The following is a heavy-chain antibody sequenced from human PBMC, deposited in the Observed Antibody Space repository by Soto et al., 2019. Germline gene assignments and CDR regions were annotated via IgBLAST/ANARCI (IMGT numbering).Heavy chain of an antibody. Sequence: SVSQYTTKGLEWMGRIIPILGIANYAQKFQGRVTITADKSTSTAYMELSSLRSEDTAVYYCASDNVVVPAAMRYDYMDVWGKGTTVTVSS. J-gene: IGHJ6*03. CDR2: IIPILGIA. CDR3: ASDNVVVPAAMRYDYMDV. D-gene: IGHD2-2*01. V-gene: IGHV1-69*04.